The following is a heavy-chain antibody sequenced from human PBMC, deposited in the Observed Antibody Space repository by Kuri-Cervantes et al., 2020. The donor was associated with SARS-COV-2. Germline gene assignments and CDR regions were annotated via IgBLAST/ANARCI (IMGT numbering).Heavy chain of an antibody. J-gene: IGHJ3*02. V-gene: IGHV3-23*01. Sequence: SCKASGGTFSSYAMSWVRQAPGKGLEWVSAISGSGGSTYYADSVKGRFTISRDNSKNTLYLQMNSLRAEDTAVYYCAKDISSGYYFDAFDIWGQGTMVTVSS. CDR1: GGTFSSYA. CDR2: ISGSGGST. CDR3: AKDISSGYYFDAFDI. D-gene: IGHD3-22*01.